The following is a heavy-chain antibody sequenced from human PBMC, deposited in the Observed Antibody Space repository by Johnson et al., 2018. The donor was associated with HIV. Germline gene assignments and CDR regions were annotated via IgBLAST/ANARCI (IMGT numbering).Heavy chain of an antibody. CDR2: ISSSGSTI. Sequence: QVQLVESGGGLVKPGGSPRLSCAASGFTFSDYYMSWIRQAPGKGLEWVSYISSSGSTIYYADSVKGRFTISRDNAKNSLYLQMNSLRAEDTAFYYCARVLIVVVVGAEIDAFDIWGQGTMVTVSS. D-gene: IGHD2-15*01. CDR3: ARVLIVVVVGAEIDAFDI. V-gene: IGHV3-11*01. CDR1: GFTFSDYY. J-gene: IGHJ3*02.